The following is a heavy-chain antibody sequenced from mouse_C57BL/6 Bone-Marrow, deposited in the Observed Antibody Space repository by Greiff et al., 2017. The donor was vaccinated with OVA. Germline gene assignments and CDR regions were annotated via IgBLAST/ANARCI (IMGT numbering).Heavy chain of an antibody. D-gene: IGHD2-4*01. V-gene: IGHV2-3*01. CDR1: GFSLTSSG. CDR2: IWGDGST. CDR3: ATYDYAAYFDY. J-gene: IGHJ2*01. Sequence: VKLQESGPGLVAPSQSLSITCTVSGFSLTSSGVSWVRQPPGKGLEWLGVIWGDGSTNYHPAPISRLSISKDNTKSQVFLKLNSLQTDDTATYYCATYDYAAYFDYWGQGTTLTVSS.